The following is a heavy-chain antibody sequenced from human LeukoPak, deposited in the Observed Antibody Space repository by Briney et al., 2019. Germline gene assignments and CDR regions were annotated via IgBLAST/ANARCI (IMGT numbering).Heavy chain of an antibody. J-gene: IGHJ4*02. CDR3: AKDQRVVVPAASTLDY. Sequence: GGSLRLSCAASGFTFSSYGMHWVRQAPGKGLEWLAFIRYDGSNKYYADSVKGRFTISRDNSKNTLYLQMNSLRAEDTAVYYCAKDQRVVVPAASTLDYWGQGTLVTVPS. D-gene: IGHD2-2*01. CDR2: IRYDGSNK. V-gene: IGHV3-30*02. CDR1: GFTFSSYG.